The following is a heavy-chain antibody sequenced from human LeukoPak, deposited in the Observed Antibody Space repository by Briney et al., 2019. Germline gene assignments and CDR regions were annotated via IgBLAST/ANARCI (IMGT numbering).Heavy chain of an antibody. J-gene: IGHJ4*02. V-gene: IGHV1-69*06. CDR1: GGTFSSYA. CDR2: VYPSAGTS. CDR3: VREYHGGYFDF. D-gene: IGHD3-16*01. Sequence: SVKVSCKASGGTFSSYAISWVRQAPGQGLEWLGVVYPSAGTSDPAQRFRARITLSDDTSTSTAYMELRSLKSEDTAIYFCVREYHGGYFDFWGQGTLVTVSS.